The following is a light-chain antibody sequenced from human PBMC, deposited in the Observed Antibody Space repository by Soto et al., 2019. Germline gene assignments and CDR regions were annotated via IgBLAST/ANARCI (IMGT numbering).Light chain of an antibody. V-gene: IGLV1-47*01. CDR3: AAWDGSLSRWV. Sequence: QSVLTQPPSASGTPGQRVTISCSGSSSNIETNYVYWYQQLPGTAPKVLIYRNNQRPSRVPDRFSASKSGTSASLAISGLRSEDEADYYCAAWDGSLSRWVFGGGTKLTVL. J-gene: IGLJ3*02. CDR2: RNN. CDR1: SSNIETNY.